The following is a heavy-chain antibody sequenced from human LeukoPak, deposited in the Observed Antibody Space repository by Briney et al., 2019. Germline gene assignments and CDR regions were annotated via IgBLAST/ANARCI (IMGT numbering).Heavy chain of an antibody. Sequence: SETLSLTCAVYRGSFSGYYWSWIRQPPGKGLEWIGEINHSGSTNYNPSLKSRVTISVDTSKNQFSLKLSSVTAADTAVYYCARLRTYDYVWGSYDAFDIWGQGTMVTVSS. D-gene: IGHD3-16*01. J-gene: IGHJ3*02. CDR3: ARLRTYDYVWGSYDAFDI. V-gene: IGHV4-34*01. CDR1: RGSFSGYY. CDR2: INHSGST.